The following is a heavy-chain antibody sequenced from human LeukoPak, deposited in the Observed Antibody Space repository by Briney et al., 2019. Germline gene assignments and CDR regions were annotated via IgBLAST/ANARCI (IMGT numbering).Heavy chain of an antibody. Sequence: GGSLRLSCAASGFTFNSYWFHWVRQAPGKGLVWVSRINSDGSDTIYADSVKGRFTISRDISKNTLYLHMNSLRAEDTAVYYCAKFIYSSWYYFDYWGQGTLVTVSS. CDR3: AKFIYSSWYYFDY. D-gene: IGHD6-13*01. J-gene: IGHJ4*02. V-gene: IGHV3-74*01. CDR1: GFTFNSYW. CDR2: INSDGSDT.